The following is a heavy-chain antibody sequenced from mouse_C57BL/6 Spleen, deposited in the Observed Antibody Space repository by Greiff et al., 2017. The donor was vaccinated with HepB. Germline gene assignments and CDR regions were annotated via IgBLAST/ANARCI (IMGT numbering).Heavy chain of an antibody. CDR1: GYTFTSYW. Sequence: QVQLQQPGAELVRPGSSVKLSCKASGYTFTSYWMDWVKQRPGQGLEWIGNIYPSDSETHYNQKFKDKATLPVDKSSSTADMQLSSLTSADSAVYYCARQVYYYGSSYHWYFDVWGTGTTVTVSS. V-gene: IGHV1-61*01. CDR2: IYPSDSET. CDR3: ARQVYYYGSSYHWYFDV. J-gene: IGHJ1*03. D-gene: IGHD1-1*01.